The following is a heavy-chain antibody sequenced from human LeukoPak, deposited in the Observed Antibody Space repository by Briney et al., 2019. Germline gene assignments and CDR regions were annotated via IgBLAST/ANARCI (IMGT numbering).Heavy chain of an antibody. CDR1: GGTFSSYA. V-gene: IGHV1-69*04. CDR3: ARDLGWFDP. Sequence: ASVKVSCKASGGTFSSYAISWVRQAPGQGPEWMGRIIPILGIANYAQKFQGRVTITADKSTSTAYMELSSLRSEDTAVYYCARDLGWFDPWGQGTLVTVSS. D-gene: IGHD3-10*01. J-gene: IGHJ5*02. CDR2: IIPILGIA.